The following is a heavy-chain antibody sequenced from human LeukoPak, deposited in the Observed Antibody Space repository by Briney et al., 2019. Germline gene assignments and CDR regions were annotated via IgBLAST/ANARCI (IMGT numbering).Heavy chain of an antibody. CDR2: IIPIFGTA. CDR1: GGTFSSYA. J-gene: IGHJ3*02. D-gene: IGHD6-13*01. CDR3: ARDPGIAAAGTEAFDI. Sequence: ASVKVSCKASGGTFSSYAISWVRQAPGQGLEWMGGIIPIFGTANYAQKFQGRVTITADESTSTAYMELSSLRSEDTAVYYCARDPGIAAAGTEAFDIWGQGTMVTVSS. V-gene: IGHV1-69*13.